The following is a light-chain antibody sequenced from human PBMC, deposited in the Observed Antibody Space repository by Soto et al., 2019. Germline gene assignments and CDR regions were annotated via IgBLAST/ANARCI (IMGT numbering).Light chain of an antibody. Sequence: DIQMTQSPSSLSASVADRVTITCRASQSIRRSLNWYQQKPGKAPNLLIYAASSLQTGVPSRFTGSGSGTDFTLTISNXQPEDFAVYYCQQTYSSPRTFGQGTKVDTK. J-gene: IGKJ1*01. CDR2: AAS. CDR3: QQTYSSPRT. CDR1: QSIRRS. V-gene: IGKV1-39*01.